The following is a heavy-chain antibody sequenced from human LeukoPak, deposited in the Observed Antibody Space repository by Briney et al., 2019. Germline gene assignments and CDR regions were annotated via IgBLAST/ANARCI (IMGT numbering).Heavy chain of an antibody. Sequence: GSLRLSCAASGFTFSSYWMSWVRQAPGKGLEWIASIYHSGNTYYNPSLRGRVTISVDTSKNQFSLRLSSVTAADTAIYYCARHEHASSWSPPGYFDLWGRGTLVTVSS. D-gene: IGHD6-13*01. J-gene: IGHJ2*01. CDR1: GFTFSSYW. CDR3: ARHEHASSWSPPGYFDL. V-gene: IGHV4-38-2*01. CDR2: IYHSGNT.